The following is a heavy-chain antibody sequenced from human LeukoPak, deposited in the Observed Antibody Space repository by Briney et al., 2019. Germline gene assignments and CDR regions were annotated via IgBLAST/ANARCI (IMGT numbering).Heavy chain of an antibody. CDR1: GSSFTSYW. CDR3: ARYHIAAAAQFDY. J-gene: IGHJ4*02. V-gene: IGHV5-51*01. CDR2: IYPGDSDT. D-gene: IGHD6-13*01. Sequence: GASLQISCQGSGSSFTSYWIGWVRQMPGKGLEWMGIIYPGDSDTRYSPSFQGQVTISADKSISTAYLQWSSLKASDTAMYYCARYHIAAAAQFDYWGQGTLVTVSS.